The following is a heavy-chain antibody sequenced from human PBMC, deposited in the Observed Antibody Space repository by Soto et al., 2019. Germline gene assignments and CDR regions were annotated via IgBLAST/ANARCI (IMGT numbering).Heavy chain of an antibody. Sequence: SQTLSLTCVISGDSVSSNSAAWNWIRQSPARGLEWLGRTYYRSKSYNDYAVSVKSRITINPDTSKNQFALQLNSVTPEDTAVYYCARDPQQLDYYSGMDVWGQGTTVTVS. CDR2: TYYRSKSYN. D-gene: IGHD6-13*01. CDR3: ARDPQQLDYYSGMDV. V-gene: IGHV6-1*01. J-gene: IGHJ6*02. CDR1: GDSVSSNSAA.